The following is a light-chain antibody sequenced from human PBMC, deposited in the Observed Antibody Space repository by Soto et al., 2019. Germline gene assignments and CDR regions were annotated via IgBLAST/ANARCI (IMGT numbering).Light chain of an antibody. CDR2: DVN. V-gene: IGLV2-11*01. J-gene: IGLJ3*02. CDR1: SSDVGDYNY. Sequence: QSVLTQPRSVSGSPGQSVTISCTGTSSDVGDYNYVSWYQQHPGKAPKLMTYDVNKRPSGVPDRFSGSRSGNTASLTISGLQAEDEADYYCCSYVGSYTLVFGGGTKLTVL. CDR3: CSYVGSYTLV.